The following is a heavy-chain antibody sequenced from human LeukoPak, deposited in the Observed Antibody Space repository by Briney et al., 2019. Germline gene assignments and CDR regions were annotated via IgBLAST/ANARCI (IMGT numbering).Heavy chain of an antibody. CDR1: GYTFTGYY. CDR3: AATIAADTVYYGMDV. CDR2: INPNSGGT. V-gene: IGHV1-2*04. Sequence: ASVKVSCKASGYTFTGYYMHWVRQAPGQGLEWTGWINPNSGGTNYAQKFQGWVTMTRDTSISTAYMELSRLRSDDTAVYYCAATIAADTVYYGMDVWGQGTTVTVSS. D-gene: IGHD6-13*01. J-gene: IGHJ6*02.